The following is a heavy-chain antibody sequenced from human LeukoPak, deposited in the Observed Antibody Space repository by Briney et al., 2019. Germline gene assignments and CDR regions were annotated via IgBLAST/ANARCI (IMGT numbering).Heavy chain of an antibody. CDR1: DGSISSYY. D-gene: IGHD1-7*01. J-gene: IGHJ6*02. V-gene: IGHV4-4*07. Sequence: PSETLSLTCTVSDGSISSYYWSWIRQPAGKGLEWIGRIYTSGSTNYNPSLKSRVTMSVDTSKNQFSLKLSSVTAADTAVYYCARDSGTQRITGTKDYYYYGMDVWGQGTTVTVSS. CDR2: IYTSGST. CDR3: ARDSGTQRITGTKDYYYYGMDV.